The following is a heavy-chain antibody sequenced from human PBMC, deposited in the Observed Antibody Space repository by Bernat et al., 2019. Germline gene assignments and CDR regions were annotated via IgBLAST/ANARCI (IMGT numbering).Heavy chain of an antibody. Sequence: EVQVVESGGGLVKPGGSLRLSCAASGFNINSYWTTWVRQAPGKGLEWVANIKPDVSKMFYVDSVKGRFTISRDNSKNSLYLQMNSLRAEDTAVYYCAGDRRVYGMDVWGQGTTVTVSS. V-gene: IGHV3-7*03. J-gene: IGHJ6*02. CDR1: GFNINSYW. CDR2: IKPDVSKM. CDR3: AGDRRVYGMDV.